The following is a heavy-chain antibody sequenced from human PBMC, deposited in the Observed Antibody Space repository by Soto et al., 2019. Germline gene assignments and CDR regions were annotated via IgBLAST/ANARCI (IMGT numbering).Heavy chain of an antibody. CDR3: ARHPRAYCGGDCSSYYFDY. Sequence: SETLSLTCTVSGGSISSSSYYWGWIRPPPGKGLEWIGSIYYSGSTYYNPSLKSRVTISVDTSKNQFSLKLSSVTAADTAVYYCARHPRAYCGGDCSSYYFDYWGQGTLVTVSS. D-gene: IGHD2-21*02. V-gene: IGHV4-39*01. J-gene: IGHJ4*02. CDR1: GGSISSSSYY. CDR2: IYYSGST.